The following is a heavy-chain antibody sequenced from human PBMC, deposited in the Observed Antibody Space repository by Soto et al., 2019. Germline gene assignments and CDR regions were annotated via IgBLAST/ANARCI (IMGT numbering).Heavy chain of an antibody. CDR3: ARDRDYYGSEGIFDY. CDR1: GYTFTSYA. Sequence: QVQLVQSGAEVKKPGASVKVSCKASGYTFTSYAMHWVRQAPGQRLEWMGWINAGNGNTKYSQKFQGRVTITRDTSVSTAYMELSSLRSEDTAVYYCARDRDYYGSEGIFDYWGQGTLVTVSS. CDR2: INAGNGNT. J-gene: IGHJ4*02. V-gene: IGHV1-3*01. D-gene: IGHD3-10*01.